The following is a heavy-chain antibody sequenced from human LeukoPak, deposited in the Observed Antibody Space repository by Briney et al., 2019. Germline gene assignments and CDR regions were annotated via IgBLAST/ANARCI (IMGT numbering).Heavy chain of an antibody. V-gene: IGHV3-23*01. CDR2: ISGSGGST. D-gene: IGHD3-16*01. J-gene: IGHJ4*02. CDR3: AKGPRAGGVTLCFDY. Sequence: GGSLRLSCAASGFTFSSYAMSWVRQAPGKGLEWVSAISGSGGSTYYADSVKGRLTISRDNSKNTLYLQMNSLRAEDTAVYYCAKGPRAGGVTLCFDYWGQGTLVTVSS. CDR1: GFTFSSYA.